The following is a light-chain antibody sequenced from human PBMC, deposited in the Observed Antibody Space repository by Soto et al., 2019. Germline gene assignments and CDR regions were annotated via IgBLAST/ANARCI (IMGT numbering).Light chain of an antibody. Sequence: EIVMTQSPATLSVSPGERATLSCRASQSVSSNLAWYQQKPGQTPKLLIYVASTRATGIPARFSGSGSGTEFTLTISSLQSEDFAVYYCQQYGSSPLWTFGQGTKVEIK. J-gene: IGKJ1*01. CDR1: QSVSSN. CDR2: VAS. CDR3: QQYGSSPLWT. V-gene: IGKV3-15*01.